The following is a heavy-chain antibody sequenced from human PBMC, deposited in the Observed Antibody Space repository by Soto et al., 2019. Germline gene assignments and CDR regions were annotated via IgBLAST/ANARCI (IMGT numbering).Heavy chain of an antibody. Sequence: ASVKVSCKASGYTFTSYGISWVRQAPGQGLEWMGWISAYNGNTNYAQKLQGRVTMTTDTSTSTAYMELRSLRSDDTAVYYCARDIESVVVVTAKYYYYYGMDVWGQATTVTVSS. CDR3: ARDIESVVVVTAKYYYYYGMDV. D-gene: IGHD2-21*02. CDR1: GYTFTSYG. V-gene: IGHV1-18*04. J-gene: IGHJ6*02. CDR2: ISAYNGNT.